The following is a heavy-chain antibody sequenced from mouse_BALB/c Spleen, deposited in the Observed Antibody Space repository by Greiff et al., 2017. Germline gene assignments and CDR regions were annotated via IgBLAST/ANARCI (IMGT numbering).Heavy chain of an antibody. V-gene: IGHV1-20*02. CDR1: GYSFTGYF. CDR2: INPYNGDT. Sequence: VHVKQSGPELVKPGASVKISCKASGYSFTGYFMNWVMQSHGKSLEWIGRINPYNGDTFYNQKFKGKATLTVDKSSSTAHMELRSLASEDSAVYYCARLPFDYWGQGTTLTVSS. J-gene: IGHJ2*01. CDR3: ARLPFDY.